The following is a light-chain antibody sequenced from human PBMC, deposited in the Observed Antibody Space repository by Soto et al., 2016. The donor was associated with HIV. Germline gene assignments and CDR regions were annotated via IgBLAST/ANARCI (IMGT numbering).Light chain of an antibody. CDR1: QSISTY. J-gene: IGKJ1*01. CDR3: QQSSRTPRT. V-gene: IGKV1-39*01. CDR2: DAS. Sequence: DIQMTQSPSSLSLSIGVRVSITCRASQSISTYLNWYQQKPGRAPKLLIYDASSLQSGVPSRFSGRGSGTDFTLTISSLQHEDLATYYCQQSSRTPRTFGQGTKVEI.